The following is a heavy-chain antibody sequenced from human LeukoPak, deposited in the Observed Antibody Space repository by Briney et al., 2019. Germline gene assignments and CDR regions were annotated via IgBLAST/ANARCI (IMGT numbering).Heavy chain of an antibody. CDR1: GGSFSGYY. J-gene: IGHJ3*02. CDR3: ARVTIFGVVPFDI. D-gene: IGHD3-3*01. CDR2: IKHSGST. Sequence: KPSETLSLTCAVYGGSFSGYYWSWIRQPPGKGLEWIGEIKHSGSTNYNPSLKSRVTISVDTSKNQFSLKLSSVTAADTAVYYCARVTIFGVVPFDIWGQGTMVTVSS. V-gene: IGHV4-34*01.